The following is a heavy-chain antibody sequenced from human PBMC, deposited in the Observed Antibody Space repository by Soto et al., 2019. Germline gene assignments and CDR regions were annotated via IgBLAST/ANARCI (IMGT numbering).Heavy chain of an antibody. CDR3: ARDWRDGYNHCFTH. CDR1: GFSFSSHY. CDR2: IRPDGSDK. D-gene: IGHD2-2*02. V-gene: IGHV3-7*05. J-gene: IGHJ4*02. Sequence: GGSLRLSCAASGFSFSSHYMSWVRQAPGKGLEWVAIIRPDGSDKYYADSVEGRFTISRDNARNSLYLQMNSLRGEDTAVYYCARDWRDGYNHCFTHWGQGALVTVSS.